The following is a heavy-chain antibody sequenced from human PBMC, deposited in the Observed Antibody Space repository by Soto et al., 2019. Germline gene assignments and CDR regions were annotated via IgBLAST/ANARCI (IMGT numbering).Heavy chain of an antibody. Sequence: ASGTGYCHVSALTLTALSTHWVRPAPGKVLEWMGGFDPEDGETIYAQKFQGRVTMTEDTCTDTAYMELSSLRSEDTAVYYCATARRIVGATKGNWFDPLGQGTLVTVSS. CDR3: ATARRIVGATKGNWFDP. CDR1: ALTLTALS. CDR2: FDPEDGET. D-gene: IGHD1-26*01. J-gene: IGHJ5*02. V-gene: IGHV1-24*01.